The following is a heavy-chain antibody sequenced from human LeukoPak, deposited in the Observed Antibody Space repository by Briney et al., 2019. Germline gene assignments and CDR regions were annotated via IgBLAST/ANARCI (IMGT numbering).Heavy chain of an antibody. Sequence: SETLSLTCTVSGVPISTSTYYWGWIRQPPGKGLEWIGSMYYRGSTYYNESLKSRVTISVDTSKNQFSLKLSSVTAADTAVYYCARHGTSGTNLNWFDPWGQGTLVTVSS. J-gene: IGHJ5*02. V-gene: IGHV4-39*01. CDR1: GVPISTSTYY. CDR2: MYYRGST. D-gene: IGHD1-1*01. CDR3: ARHGTSGTNLNWFDP.